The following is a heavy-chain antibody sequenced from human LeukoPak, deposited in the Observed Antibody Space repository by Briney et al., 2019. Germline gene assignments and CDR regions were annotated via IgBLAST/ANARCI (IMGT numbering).Heavy chain of an antibody. V-gene: IGHV1-46*01. CDR3: ARSSSGWYFDY. CDR1: GYTFTSYY. Sequence: GASVKVSCKASGYTFTSYYMHWVRQAPGQGLEWMGTINPSGGSTSYAQKFQGRVTMTRDMSTSTVYMELSSLRSEDTAVYYCARSSSGWYFDYWGQGTLVTVSS. D-gene: IGHD6-19*01. J-gene: IGHJ4*02. CDR2: INPSGGST.